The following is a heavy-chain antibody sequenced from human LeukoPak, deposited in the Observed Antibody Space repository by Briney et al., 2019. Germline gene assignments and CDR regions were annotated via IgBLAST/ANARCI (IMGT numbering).Heavy chain of an antibody. Sequence: GGSLRLSCAASGFTVSSNYMSWVRQAPGKGLEWVSVIYSGGSTYYADSVKGRFTISRDNSKNTLYLQMNSLRAEDTAVYYCAKHSGSSTVTTLGIGYWGQGTLVTVSS. CDR2: IYSGGST. CDR1: GFTVSSNY. D-gene: IGHD4-17*01. CDR3: AKHSGSSTVTTLGIGY. V-gene: IGHV3-66*04. J-gene: IGHJ4*02.